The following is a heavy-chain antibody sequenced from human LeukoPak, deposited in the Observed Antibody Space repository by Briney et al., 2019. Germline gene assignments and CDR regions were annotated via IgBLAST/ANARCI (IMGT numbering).Heavy chain of an antibody. V-gene: IGHV3-7*01. Sequence: GGSLRLSCKVSGVTLRNYWMTWVRQVPGKGLEWLANIKQDGSEKNYANSVKGRFTISRGNATNSLFLHMNSLRAEDTAVYYCAREGSTASFPADYWGQGILVTVSS. CDR1: GVTLRNYW. J-gene: IGHJ4*02. CDR2: IKQDGSEK. D-gene: IGHD2-2*01. CDR3: AREGSTASFPADY.